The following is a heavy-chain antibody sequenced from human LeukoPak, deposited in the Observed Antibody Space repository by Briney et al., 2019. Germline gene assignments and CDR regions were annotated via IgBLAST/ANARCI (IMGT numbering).Heavy chain of an antibody. J-gene: IGHJ4*02. Sequence: SQTLSLTCAISGDSVSSNSAAWNWIRQSPSRGLEWLGRTYYRSKWYNDYAVSVESRITINPDTSKNQFSLQLNSVTPEDTAVYYCARDSDGSYDSSGPFDYWGQGTLVTVSS. CDR2: TYYRSKWYN. CDR1: GDSVSSNSAA. V-gene: IGHV6-1*01. D-gene: IGHD3-22*01. CDR3: ARDSDGSYDSSGPFDY.